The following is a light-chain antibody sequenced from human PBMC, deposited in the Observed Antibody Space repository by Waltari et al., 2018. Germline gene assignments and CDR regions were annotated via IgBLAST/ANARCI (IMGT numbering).Light chain of an antibody. Sequence: QSALTQPASVSGSPGQSITISCSGTGSDVGSYNLVSWYQQHPGKAPKPIIYEVNMRPSWVSDRFSGSKSGVTASLTISGLQAEDEAVYFCCSFATNSIVIFGGGTKLTVL. CDR3: CSFATNSIVI. CDR2: EVN. J-gene: IGLJ2*01. V-gene: IGLV2-23*02. CDR1: GSDVGSYNL.